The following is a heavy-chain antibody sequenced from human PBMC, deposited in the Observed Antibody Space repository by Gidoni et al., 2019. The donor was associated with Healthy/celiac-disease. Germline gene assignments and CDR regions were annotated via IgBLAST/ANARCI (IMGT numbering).Heavy chain of an antibody. Sequence: QVQLQQWGAGLLKPSETLSPTCAVYGGSFSGYYWRWIRQPPGKGLEWIGEINHSGSTNYNPSLKSRVTISVDTSKNHVSLKLSSVTAADTAVYYCARGTRYYYDSSGYYSGYYYYGMDVWGQGTTVTVSS. CDR1: GGSFSGYY. D-gene: IGHD3-22*01. CDR3: ARGTRYYYDSSGYYSGYYYYGMDV. J-gene: IGHJ6*02. CDR2: INHSGST. V-gene: IGHV4-34*01.